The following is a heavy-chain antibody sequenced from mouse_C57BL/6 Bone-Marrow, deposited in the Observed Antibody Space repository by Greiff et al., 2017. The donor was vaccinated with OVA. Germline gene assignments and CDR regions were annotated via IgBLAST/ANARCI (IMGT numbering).Heavy chain of an antibody. CDR3: ARQWLRYPYFDY. CDR2: ISSGGSYT. D-gene: IGHD2-2*01. Sequence: EVKLVESGGDLVKPGGSLKLSCAASGFTFSSYGMSWVRQTPDKRLEWVATISSGGSYTSYPDSVKGRFTISRDNAKNTLYLQMSSLKSEDTAMYYCARQWLRYPYFDYWGQGTTLTVSS. CDR1: GFTFSSYG. J-gene: IGHJ2*01. V-gene: IGHV5-6*01.